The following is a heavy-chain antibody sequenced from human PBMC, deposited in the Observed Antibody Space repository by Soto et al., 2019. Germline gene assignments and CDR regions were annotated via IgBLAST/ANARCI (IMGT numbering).Heavy chain of an antibody. CDR2: ISAYTGNT. D-gene: IGHD1-26*01. CDR3: ALGGGIRGSYWGGDY. CDR1: GYTFSSSD. V-gene: IGHV1-18*01. J-gene: IGHJ4*02. Sequence: QVQLVQSGAEVKKPGASAKVSCKASGYTFSSSDISWVRQAPGQGLEWMGWISAYTGNTNYAQRLQGRLTMTTDTATNKAYMGLRSRTSDDAAVSYCALGGGIRGSYWGGDYWGQGTLVTVSS.